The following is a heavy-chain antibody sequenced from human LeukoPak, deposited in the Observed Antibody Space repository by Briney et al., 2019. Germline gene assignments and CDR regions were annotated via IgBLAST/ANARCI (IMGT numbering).Heavy chain of an antibody. CDR1: GYTLTELS. J-gene: IGHJ6*02. CDR2: FGPEDGET. Sequence: ASVKVSCKVSGYTLTELSMHWVRQAPGKGLEWMGGFGPEDGETIYAQKFQGRVTMTEDTSTDTAYMELSSLRSEDTAVYYCATAVGFGELFLSLVRGMDVWGQGTTVTVSS. CDR3: ATAVGFGELFLSLVRGMDV. D-gene: IGHD3-10*01. V-gene: IGHV1-24*01.